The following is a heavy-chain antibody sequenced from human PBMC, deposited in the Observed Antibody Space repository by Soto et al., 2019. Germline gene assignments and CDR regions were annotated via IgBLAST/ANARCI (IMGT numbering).Heavy chain of an antibody. Sequence: QVQLVESGGGVVQPGRSLRLSCAASGFTFSSYTMHWVRQAPGKGLEWVAAISFDGSKEYYADSVKDRFTVSRDNSKNSLSLQMSSLRTQDTAVYYCANDRRFGNNYNVEFDYWGQGTRVTVSS. V-gene: IGHV3-30-3*02. CDR1: GFTFSSYT. CDR2: ISFDGSKE. D-gene: IGHD4-4*01. CDR3: ANDRRFGNNYNVEFDY. J-gene: IGHJ4*02.